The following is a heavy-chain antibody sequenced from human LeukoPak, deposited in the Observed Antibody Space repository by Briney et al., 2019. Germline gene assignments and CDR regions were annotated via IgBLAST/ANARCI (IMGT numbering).Heavy chain of an antibody. D-gene: IGHD6-13*01. V-gene: IGHV1-69*06. J-gene: IGHJ4*02. CDR2: IIPIFGTA. CDR1: GGTFSSYA. Sequence: GASVKVSCKSSGGTFSSYAIIWVRQAPGQGLEWMGGIIPIFGTANYAQKFQGRVTITADKYTSTAYMELSSLRSEDTAVYYCARETRKNAGAGTDFFDYWGQGTLVTVSS. CDR3: ARETRKNAGAGTDFFDY.